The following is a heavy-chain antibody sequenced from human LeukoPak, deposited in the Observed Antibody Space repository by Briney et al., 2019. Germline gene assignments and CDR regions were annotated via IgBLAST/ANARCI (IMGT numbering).Heavy chain of an antibody. Sequence: GESLKISCKGSGYTFINYWIGWVRQMPGKGLEWMGIIYPGDSDTRYSPSFQGQVTISADKSISTAYLQWSSLKASDTAMHYCARFSYDSSAYRDYWGQGTLVTVSS. CDR2: IYPGDSDT. CDR3: ARFSYDSSAYRDY. CDR1: GYTFINYW. D-gene: IGHD3-22*01. V-gene: IGHV5-51*01. J-gene: IGHJ4*02.